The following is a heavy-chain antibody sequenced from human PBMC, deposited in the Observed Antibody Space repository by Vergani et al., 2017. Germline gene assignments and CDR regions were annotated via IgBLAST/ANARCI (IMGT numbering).Heavy chain of an antibody. Sequence: QVQLQESGPGLVRPSQTLSLTCTVSGGSISSGSYYWSWFRQPPGKGLEWIGRFYTGGGTSYNPSLKSRVTISVDTSKNQFSLQLSSVTAADTAVYYCASDPLYSTTWPFLLLDMDVWGQGTTVTVSS. D-gene: IGHD6-13*01. CDR2: FYTGGGT. V-gene: IGHV4-61*02. CDR3: ASDPLYSTTWPFLLLDMDV. CDR1: GGSISSGSYY. J-gene: IGHJ6*02.